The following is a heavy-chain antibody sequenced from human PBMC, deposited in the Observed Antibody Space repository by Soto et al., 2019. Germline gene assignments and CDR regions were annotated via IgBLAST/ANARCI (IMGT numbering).Heavy chain of an antibody. CDR2: INHSGST. Sequence: SETLSLTCAVYCGSFSGYYWSWIRQPPGKGLEWIGEINHSGSTNYNPSLKSRVTISVDTSKNQFSLKLSSVTAADTAVYYCARAELELLDYWGQGTLVTVSS. J-gene: IGHJ4*02. CDR3: ARAELELLDY. D-gene: IGHD1-7*01. CDR1: CGSFSGYY. V-gene: IGHV4-34*01.